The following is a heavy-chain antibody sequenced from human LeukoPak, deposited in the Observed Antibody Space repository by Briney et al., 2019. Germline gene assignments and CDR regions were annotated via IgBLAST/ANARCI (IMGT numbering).Heavy chain of an antibody. Sequence: GGSLRLSCAASGFTFSSYAMSWVRQAPGKGLEWVSAISGSGDSTYYGDSVKGRFTISRDNSKKTLYLQMNNLRAEDTAVYYCARKKRVDTDSIMVYYYYAMDVWGQGTTVTVSS. D-gene: IGHD5-18*01. J-gene: IGHJ6*02. CDR3: ARKKRVDTDSIMVYYYYAMDV. CDR2: ISGSGDST. V-gene: IGHV3-23*01. CDR1: GFTFSSYA.